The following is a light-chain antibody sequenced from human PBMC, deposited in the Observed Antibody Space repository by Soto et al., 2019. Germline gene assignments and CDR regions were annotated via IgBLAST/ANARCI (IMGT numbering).Light chain of an antibody. J-gene: IGKJ4*01. CDR1: QDIRNY. CDR3: QQYHDIPLT. Sequence: DIQMTQSPSSLSASVGDRVTITCQASQDIRNYLSWYQQKPGKAPKLLIYDATNLESGVPSGFSVSGYGTHFSFTINSLQPEDIATYYCQQYHDIPLTFGGGTTVEI. CDR2: DAT. V-gene: IGKV1-33*01.